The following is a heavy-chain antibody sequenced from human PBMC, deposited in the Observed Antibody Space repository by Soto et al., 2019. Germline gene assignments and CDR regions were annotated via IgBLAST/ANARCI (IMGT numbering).Heavy chain of an antibody. CDR2: IYHSGST. Sequence: SETLSLTCAVSGGSISSSNWWSWVRQPPGKGLEWIGEIYHSGSTNYNPSLKSRVTISVDKSKNQFSLKLSSVTAADTAVYYCAGEGIPKSIAAAGHDYYYYYGMDVWGQGTTVTVSS. J-gene: IGHJ6*02. V-gene: IGHV4-4*02. D-gene: IGHD6-13*01. CDR3: AGEGIPKSIAAAGHDYYYYYGMDV. CDR1: GGSISSSNW.